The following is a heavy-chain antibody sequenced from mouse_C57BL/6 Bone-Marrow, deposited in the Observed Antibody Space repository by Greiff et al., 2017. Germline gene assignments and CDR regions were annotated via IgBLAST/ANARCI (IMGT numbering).Heavy chain of an antibody. D-gene: IGHD1-1*01. CDR3: ARSYYGPFDY. J-gene: IGHJ2*01. Sequence: EVQLQQSGPVLVKPGASVKMSCTASGYTFTDYYMNWVKQSHGKSLEWIGVINPYNGGTSYNQKFKGKATLTVDKSSSTAYMELNSLTSEDSAVYYCARSYYGPFDYWGQGTTLTVSS. CDR1: GYTFTDYY. V-gene: IGHV1-19*01. CDR2: INPYNGGT.